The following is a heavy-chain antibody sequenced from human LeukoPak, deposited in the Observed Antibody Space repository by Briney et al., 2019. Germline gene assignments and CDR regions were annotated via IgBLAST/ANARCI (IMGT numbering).Heavy chain of an antibody. CDR1: GGSISSYY. CDR3: ARAGGVKTAALDLDY. Sequence: SETLSLTCTVSGGSISSYYWSWIRQPPGKGLEWIGYIYYSGSANHNPSLKSRVTISRDTSKNQFSLKLTSVTTVDTAVYYCARAGGVKTAALDLDYWGQGTLVTVSS. D-gene: IGHD6-25*01. CDR2: IYYSGSA. J-gene: IGHJ4*02. V-gene: IGHV4-59*01.